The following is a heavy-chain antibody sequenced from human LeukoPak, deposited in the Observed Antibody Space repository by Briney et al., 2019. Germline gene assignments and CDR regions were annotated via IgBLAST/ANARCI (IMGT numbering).Heavy chain of an antibody. J-gene: IGHJ6*03. Sequence: SETLSLTCAVYGGSFSGYYWSWIRQPPGKGLEWIGEINHSGSTNYNPSLKSRVTISVDTSKNQFSLKLSSVTAADTAVYYCARSGPMVRDRRYYYYYYYMDVWGKGTTVTVS. CDR1: GGSFSGYY. D-gene: IGHD3-10*01. CDR3: ARSGPMVRDRRYYYYYYYMDV. CDR2: INHSGST. V-gene: IGHV4-34*01.